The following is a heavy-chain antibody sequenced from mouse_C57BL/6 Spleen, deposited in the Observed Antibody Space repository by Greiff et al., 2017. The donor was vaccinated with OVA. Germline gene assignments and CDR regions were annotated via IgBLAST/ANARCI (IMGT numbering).Heavy chain of an antibody. CDR3: ARWGYDEWGDYYYAMDY. V-gene: IGHV14-2*01. CDR1: GFNIKDYY. D-gene: IGHD2-2*01. Sequence: VQLQQSGAELVKPGASVKLSCTASGFNIKDYYMHWVKQRTEQGLEWIGRIDPEDGETKYAPKFQGKATITADTSSSTAYMQLSSLTSEDSAVYFCARWGYDEWGDYYYAMDYWGQGTSVTVSS. J-gene: IGHJ4*01. CDR2: IDPEDGET.